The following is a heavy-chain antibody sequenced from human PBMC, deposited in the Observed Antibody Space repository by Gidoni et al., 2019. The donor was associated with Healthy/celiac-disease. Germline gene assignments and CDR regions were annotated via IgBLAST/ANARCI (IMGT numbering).Heavy chain of an antibody. D-gene: IGHD2-2*01. CDR3: ARFTLVPSSTSWNYYYGMDV. J-gene: IGHJ6*02. CDR1: GGSFSGYY. CDR2: INHSGST. Sequence: QVQLQQWGAGLLKPSETLSLTCAVYGGSFSGYYWSWIRQPPGKGLEWSGEINHSGSTNYNPSLKSRGTISVDTSKNQFSLKLSSVTAADTAVYYCARFTLVPSSTSWNYYYGMDVWGQGTTVTVSS. V-gene: IGHV4-34*01.